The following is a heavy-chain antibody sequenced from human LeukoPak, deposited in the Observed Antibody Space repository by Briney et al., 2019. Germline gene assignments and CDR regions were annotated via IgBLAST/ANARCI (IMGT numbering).Heavy chain of an antibody. CDR3: ARGEGTITAVGTIDY. V-gene: IGHV4-59*01. CDR1: GGSISNYY. CDR2: IYYSGST. Sequence: SETLSLTFTVSGGSISNYYWIWIRQPPGKTLEWIGYIYYSGSTNYNPSLKSRVTISVDTSKNQLSLKLTSVTAADTAAYYCARGEGTITAVGTIDYWGQGTLVTVSS. D-gene: IGHD6-13*01. J-gene: IGHJ4*02.